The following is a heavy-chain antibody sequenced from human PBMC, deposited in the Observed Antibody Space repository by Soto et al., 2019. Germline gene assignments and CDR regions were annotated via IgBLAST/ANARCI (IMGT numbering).Heavy chain of an antibody. J-gene: IGHJ4*02. CDR2: IGPKSGDT. CDR1: GYTLSGYY. V-gene: IGHV1-2*02. CDR3: GRGRSGEIVIFY. D-gene: IGHD5-12*01. Sequence: ASVKVSCKASGYTLSGYYIHWVRQAPGQAPEWVGEIGPKSGDTRYAQKFQGRVTMTKDTSITTVYMELRNLSPDDTAVYFCGRGRSGEIVIFYWGQGTLVTVSS.